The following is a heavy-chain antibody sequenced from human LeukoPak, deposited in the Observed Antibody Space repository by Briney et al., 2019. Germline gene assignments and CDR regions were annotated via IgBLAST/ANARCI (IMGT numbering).Heavy chain of an antibody. J-gene: IGHJ4*02. CDR1: GFTFSNYG. V-gene: IGHV3-30*02. Sequence: GGSLRLSCAAAGFTFSNYGMHWVRQAPGMGLEWVAFIQFDGGNRFYADSVKGRFTISRDNSKNTLYLQMNSLRAEDTAVYYCARADLGLFHFDYWGQGTLVTISS. D-gene: IGHD3-16*01. CDR3: ARADLGLFHFDY. CDR2: IQFDGGNR.